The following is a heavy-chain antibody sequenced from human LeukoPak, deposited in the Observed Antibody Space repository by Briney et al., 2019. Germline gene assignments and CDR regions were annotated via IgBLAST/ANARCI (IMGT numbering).Heavy chain of an antibody. D-gene: IGHD2-2*01. V-gene: IGHV3-21*01. CDR2: ISSSSSYI. CDR3: ASRYCSSTSCYRPFDY. J-gene: IGHJ4*02. Sequence: GGSLRLSGAASGFTFSSYSMNWVRQAPGKGLEWVSSISSSSSYIYYADSVKGRFTISRDNAKNSLYLQMNSLRAEDTAVYYCASRYCSSTSCYRPFDYWGQGTLVTVSS. CDR1: GFTFSSYS.